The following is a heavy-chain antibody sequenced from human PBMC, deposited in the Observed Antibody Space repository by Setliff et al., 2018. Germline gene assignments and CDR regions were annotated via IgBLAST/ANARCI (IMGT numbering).Heavy chain of an antibody. CDR2: TNTNTGNP. CDR1: GYTFTSYA. V-gene: IGHV7-4-1*02. CDR3: ARPYSSSARWYFDL. Sequence: ASVKVSCKASGYTFTSYAMNWVRQAPGQGLEWMGWTNTNTGNPTYAQGFTGRFVFSLDTSVSTAYLQISSLKAEDTAVYYCARPYSSSARWYFDLWGRGTLVTVSS. J-gene: IGHJ2*01. D-gene: IGHD6-6*01.